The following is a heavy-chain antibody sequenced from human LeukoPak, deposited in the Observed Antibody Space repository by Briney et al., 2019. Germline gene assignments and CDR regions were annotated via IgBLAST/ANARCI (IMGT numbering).Heavy chain of an antibody. J-gene: IGHJ4*02. Sequence: PGGSLRLSCAASGFTFSSYGMHWVRQAPGKGLEWVAFIRYDGSNKYYADSVKGRFTISRDNSKNTLYLQMNSLRAEDTAVYYCARRPPSMAGLNYWGQGTLVTVSS. CDR1: GFTFSSYG. D-gene: IGHD6-19*01. CDR3: ARRPPSMAGLNY. CDR2: IRYDGSNK. V-gene: IGHV3-30*02.